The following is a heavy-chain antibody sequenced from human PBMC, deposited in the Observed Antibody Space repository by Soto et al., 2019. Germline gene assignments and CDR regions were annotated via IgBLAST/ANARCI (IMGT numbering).Heavy chain of an antibody. J-gene: IGHJ4*02. CDR2: INPSDGST. D-gene: IGHD4-17*01. CDR3: ARGGNYGGNQVFDS. Sequence: ASVKVSCKASGYTFTSYAMHWVRQAPGQGPEWLAMINPSDGSTIFAQRFQGRVTLTSDTSASTVYMEKSSLRSEDTAVYYCARGGNYGGNQVFDSWGQGTLVTVSS. CDR1: GYTFTSYA. V-gene: IGHV1-46*01.